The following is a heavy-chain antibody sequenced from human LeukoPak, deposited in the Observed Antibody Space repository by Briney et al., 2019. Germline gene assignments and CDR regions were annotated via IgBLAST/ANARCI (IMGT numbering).Heavy chain of an antibody. D-gene: IGHD3-22*01. Sequence: SETLSLTCTVSGGSISSVGYYWSWIRQHPGKGLEWIGFISYSGGTYYNPSLKSRITMSVDTSENQFSLKLSSVTAADTAVYYCARGDDSSGYYYEAYYYGMNVWGQGTTVTVSS. CDR2: ISYSGGT. J-gene: IGHJ6*02. V-gene: IGHV4-31*03. CDR1: GGSISSVGYY. CDR3: ARGDDSSGYYYEAYYYGMNV.